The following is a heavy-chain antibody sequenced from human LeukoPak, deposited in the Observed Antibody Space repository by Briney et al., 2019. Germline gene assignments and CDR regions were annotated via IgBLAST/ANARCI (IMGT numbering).Heavy chain of an antibody. V-gene: IGHV1-46*01. CDR2: ISPSGGST. CDR3: ARGDYDILTGYLNYYYYYYMDV. D-gene: IGHD3-9*01. J-gene: IGHJ6*03. Sequence: ASVKVSCKASGYTFTSNYMHWVRQAPGQGPEWMGVISPSGGSTTYAQKFQGRVTLTRDMSTSTAYMELSRLRSDDTAVYYCARGDYDILTGYLNYYYYYYMDVWGKGTTVTISS. CDR1: GYTFTSNY.